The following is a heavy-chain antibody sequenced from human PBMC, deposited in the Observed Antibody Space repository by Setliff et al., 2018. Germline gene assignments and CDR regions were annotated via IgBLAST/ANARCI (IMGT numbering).Heavy chain of an antibody. CDR1: GYIFTTYG. CDR3: ARSPPNRGVGQGHYMDV. J-gene: IGHJ6*03. CDR2: ISTYTGKT. D-gene: IGHD1-26*01. V-gene: IGHV1-18*01. Sequence: ASVKVSCKASGYIFTTYGFNWVRQAPGQGLEWMGMISTYTGKTTYAQKFQGRVTMTTDTSTGTGYMELRSLRSDDTAVYYCARSPPNRGVGQGHYMDVWGKGTTVTVSS.